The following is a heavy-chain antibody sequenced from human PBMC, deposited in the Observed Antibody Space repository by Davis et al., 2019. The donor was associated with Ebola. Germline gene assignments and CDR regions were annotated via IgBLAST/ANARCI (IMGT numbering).Heavy chain of an antibody. Sequence: PGGSLRLSCSASGFTFSSYAMHWVRQAPGKGLEWVSAISGSGGSTYYADSVKGRFTISRDNSKNTLYLQMNSLRAEDTAVYYCAKELLWFGELSNYWGQGTLVTVSS. D-gene: IGHD3-10*01. V-gene: IGHV3-23*01. CDR2: ISGSGGST. CDR3: AKELLWFGELSNY. J-gene: IGHJ4*02. CDR1: GFTFSSYA.